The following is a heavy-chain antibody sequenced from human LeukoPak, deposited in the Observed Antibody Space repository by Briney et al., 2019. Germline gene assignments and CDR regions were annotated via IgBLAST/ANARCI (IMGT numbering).Heavy chain of an antibody. D-gene: IGHD3-10*01. CDR2: IYSSGST. CDR1: GGAIISRSFY. CDR3: ARLYYSDSAFDY. Sequence: SETLSLTCTLSGGAIISRSFYWVWIRQPPGRGLQRNGRIYSSGSTSYNPSVNSRATISVDTSKKALSLELSSVTAADTSMYYCARLYYSDSAFDYWGQGTLVTVSS. V-gene: IGHV4-39*01. J-gene: IGHJ4*01.